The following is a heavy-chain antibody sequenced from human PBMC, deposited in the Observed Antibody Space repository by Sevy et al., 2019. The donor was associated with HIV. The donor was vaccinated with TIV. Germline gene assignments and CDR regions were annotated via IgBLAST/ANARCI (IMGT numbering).Heavy chain of an antibody. CDR3: ARRNDLDI. V-gene: IGHV4-59*08. CDR2: VYYTGGT. Sequence: SETLSLTCTVSGGSINSDHWNWIRQPPGKGLEWIGYVYYTGGTNYNPSLKNRVTISVDRTKNQFSVKLTSVTAADTAVYYCARRNDLDIWGQGTMVTVSS. D-gene: IGHD2-21*02. CDR1: GGSINSDH. J-gene: IGHJ3*02.